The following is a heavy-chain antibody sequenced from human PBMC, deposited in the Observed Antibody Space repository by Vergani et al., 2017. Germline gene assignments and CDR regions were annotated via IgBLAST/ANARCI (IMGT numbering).Heavy chain of an antibody. CDR1: GFTFSSYG. D-gene: IGHD1-26*01. CDR2: IWYDGSNK. V-gene: IGHV3-33*01. J-gene: IGHJ4*02. Sequence: QVQLVESGGGVVQPGRSLRLSCAASGFTFSSYGMHWVRQAPGKGLEWVAVIWYDGSNKYYADSVKCRFTISRDNSKNTLYLQMNSLRAEDTAVYYCARESFGGSYSSDFDYWGQGTLVTVSS. CDR3: ARESFGGSYSSDFDY.